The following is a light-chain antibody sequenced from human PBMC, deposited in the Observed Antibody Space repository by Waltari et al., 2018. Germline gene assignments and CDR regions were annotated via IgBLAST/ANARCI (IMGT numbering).Light chain of an antibody. CDR2: AAS. V-gene: IGKV1-12*01. CDR1: QGISNW. J-gene: IGKJ5*01. CDR3: QQANTVPII. Sequence: DVQMTQSPSSMSASVGDRCSITCRASQGISNWLAWYQQKPGKAPKLLTDAASTLQKGVPSRFSGSGSGTDFTLTISGLQPEDFATYYCQQANTVPIIFGQGTRLEI.